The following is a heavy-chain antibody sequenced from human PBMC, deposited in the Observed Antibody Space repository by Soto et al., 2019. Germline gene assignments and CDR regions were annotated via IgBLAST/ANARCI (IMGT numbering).Heavy chain of an antibody. V-gene: IGHV4-59*06. J-gene: IGHJ4*02. D-gene: IGHD3-22*01. CDR1: GGSISSFY. CDR3: ATVNYYDSSGYRTLDD. CDR2: IYYSGST. Sequence: SETLSLTCTVSGGSISSFYCSWIRNPPGKGLEWIGYIYYSGSTYYNPSLKSRVTISVDTSKNQFSLKLSSVTAADTAVYYCATVNYYDSSGYRTLDDWGQGTLVTVSS.